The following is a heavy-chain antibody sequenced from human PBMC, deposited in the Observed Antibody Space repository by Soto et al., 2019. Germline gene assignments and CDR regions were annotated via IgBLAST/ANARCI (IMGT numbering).Heavy chain of an antibody. J-gene: IGHJ4*02. Sequence: QVQLVQSGAEVKKPGSSVKVSCKTSGGTFSSYAISCVRQAPGQGLEWMGGIIPMFGTANYAQKFQGRVTITADESTSTDYKELSSLRSEDPAVYYCARYRANYYDSRGYDYSTCDYWGQGTLVTVSS. CDR2: IIPMFGTA. V-gene: IGHV1-69*12. CDR1: GGTFSSYA. D-gene: IGHD3-22*01. CDR3: ARYRANYYDSRGYDYSTCDY.